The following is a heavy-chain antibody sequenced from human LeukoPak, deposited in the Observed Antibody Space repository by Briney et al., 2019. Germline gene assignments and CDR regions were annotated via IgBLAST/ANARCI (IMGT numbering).Heavy chain of an antibody. V-gene: IGHV3-48*01. CDR1: GFTFANYN. Sequence: PGGSQRLSCAASGFTFANYNFNWVRQAPGKGLEWVSYISSTSSTIYYADSMKGRFTISRDNAKNSLYLQMNSLRAEDTAVYYCARGEKGAYYYDSSGYYYGYWGQGTLVTVSS. J-gene: IGHJ4*02. D-gene: IGHD3-22*01. CDR2: ISSTSSTI. CDR3: ARGEKGAYYYDSSGYYYGY.